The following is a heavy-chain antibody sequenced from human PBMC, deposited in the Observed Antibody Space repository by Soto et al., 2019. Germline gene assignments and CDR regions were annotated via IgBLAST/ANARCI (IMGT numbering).Heavy chain of an antibody. CDR1: GYTFTSYS. Sequence: QIQLVQSGAEVKKPGASVKVSCKTYGYTFTSYSITWVRQAPGQGLEWMGWISAYNGNTNYAQNLQGRVTMTTDTSTSTAYMELRSLRSDDTAVYNCARVQYTWFDPWGQGTLVTVSS. V-gene: IGHV1-18*04. J-gene: IGHJ5*02. CDR2: ISAYNGNT. CDR3: ARVQYTWFDP.